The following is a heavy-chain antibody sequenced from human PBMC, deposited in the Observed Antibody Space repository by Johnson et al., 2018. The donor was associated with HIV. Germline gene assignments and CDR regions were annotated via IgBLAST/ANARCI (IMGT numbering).Heavy chain of an antibody. CDR1: GFIFDDYG. D-gene: IGHD3-10*01. V-gene: IGHV3-20*04. J-gene: IGHJ3*02. CDR3: ARVRARGVKHAFDI. CDR2: INWNGGST. Sequence: MQFVESGGGVVRPGGSLRLSCEASGFIFDDYGMSWVRQAPGKGLEWVSGINWNGGSTGYADSVKGRFTISRDNAKNSLYLQMNSLRAEDTALYYCARVRARGVKHAFDIWGQGTMVTVSS.